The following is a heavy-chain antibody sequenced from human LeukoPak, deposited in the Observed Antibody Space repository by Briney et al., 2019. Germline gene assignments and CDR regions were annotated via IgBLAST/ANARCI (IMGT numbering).Heavy chain of an antibody. CDR1: GGTFSSYA. D-gene: IGHD3-10*01. CDR2: IIPILGIA. V-gene: IGHV1-69*04. Sequence: SVKVSCKASGGTFSSYAISWVRQAPGQGLEWMGRIIPILGIANYAQKFQGRVTITADKSTSTAYMELSSLRSEDTAVYYCARGDYYGSGDWFDPWGQGTLVTVSS. CDR3: ARGDYYGSGDWFDP. J-gene: IGHJ5*02.